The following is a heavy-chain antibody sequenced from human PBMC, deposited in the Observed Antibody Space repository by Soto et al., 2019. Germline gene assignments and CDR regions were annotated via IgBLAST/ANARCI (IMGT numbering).Heavy chain of an antibody. CDR2: INPNVGGT. D-gene: IGHD3-16*01. CDR1: GFTFSDYY. Sequence: QVQLVQSGAEVKKPGASVYVSCKASGFTFSDYYVHWVRQAPGQGLEWMGWINPNVGGTNYAAKFQGRVNMTRETSINTVYVKLTRLSPDDTGIYYCARGGRDDPRIPYDTWGQGTRVTVSS. J-gene: IGHJ5*02. CDR3: ARGGRDDPRIPYDT. V-gene: IGHV1-2*02.